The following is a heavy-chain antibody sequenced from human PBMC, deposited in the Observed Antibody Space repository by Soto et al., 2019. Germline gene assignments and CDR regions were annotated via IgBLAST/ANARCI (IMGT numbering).Heavy chain of an antibody. V-gene: IGHV3-73*01. CDR1: GFTFSGSA. D-gene: IGHD2-2*01. CDR2: IRSKANSYAT. Sequence: EVQLVESGGGLVQPGGSLKLSCAASGFTFSGSAMHWVRQASGKGLEWVGRIRSKANSYATTYAASVKGRFTISRDESKNTAYLQMNSLKTEDTAVYYCRGYCISTSCYDGGNFDYWGQGTLVTVSS. CDR3: RGYCISTSCYDGGNFDY. J-gene: IGHJ4*02.